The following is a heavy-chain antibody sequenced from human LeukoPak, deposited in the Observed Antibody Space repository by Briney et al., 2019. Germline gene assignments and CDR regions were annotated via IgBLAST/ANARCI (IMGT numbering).Heavy chain of an antibody. D-gene: IGHD3-22*01. V-gene: IGHV3-49*04. J-gene: IGHJ4*02. CDR3: TRDAESRYYDSSGYPY. CDR1: GFTFSSYG. Sequence: GGSLRLSCAASGFTFSSYGMHWVRQAPGKGLEWVGFIRSNSYGGTADYAASVKGRFSISRDDSKSIAYLQMNSLKTEDTAVYYCTRDAESRYYDSSGYPYWGQGTLVTVSS. CDR2: IRSNSYGGTA.